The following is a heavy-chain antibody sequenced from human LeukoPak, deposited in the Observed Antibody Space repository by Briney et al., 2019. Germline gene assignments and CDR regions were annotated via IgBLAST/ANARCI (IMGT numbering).Heavy chain of an antibody. CDR3: TRVRQPPGQRPDAFDI. CDR2: IYYSGST. CDR1: GGSISISGYY. J-gene: IGHJ3*02. V-gene: IGHV4-39*07. D-gene: IGHD1-1*01. Sequence: PSETLSLTCTVSGGSISISGYYWGWIRQPPGKGLEWIGNIYYSGSTYYNPSLKSRVTISVDTSQNQFSLKLTSVTATDTAVYYCTRVRQPPGQRPDAFDIWGQGTMVTVSS.